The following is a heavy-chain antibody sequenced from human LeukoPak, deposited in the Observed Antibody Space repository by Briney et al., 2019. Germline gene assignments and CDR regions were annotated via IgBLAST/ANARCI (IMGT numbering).Heavy chain of an antibody. V-gene: IGHV3-33*01. D-gene: IGHD3-22*01. CDR1: GFTFRRHG. CDR2: RWYDGSNK. Sequence: TGGPLRFSCAASGFTFRRHGMQRMRQAPATGLDCTEARWYDGSNKYYADSVKGRFTISRDNSKNTLYLQMNSLRAEDTAVYYCARDRYSSGYDYYFDYWGQGTLVT. CDR3: ARDRYSSGYDYYFDY. J-gene: IGHJ4*02.